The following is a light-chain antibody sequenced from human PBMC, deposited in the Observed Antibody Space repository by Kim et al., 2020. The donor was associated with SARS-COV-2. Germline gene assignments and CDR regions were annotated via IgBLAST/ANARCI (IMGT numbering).Light chain of an antibody. CDR3: QQYNNYYT. Sequence: LSASVGDRVTITGRASQSVSTWLAWYQQKPGKAPKVLIYDVSSLGSGVPSRFSGSGSGTEFTLTISSLQPDDFATYYCQQYNNYYTFGQGTKLEI. V-gene: IGKV1-5*01. J-gene: IGKJ2*01. CDR1: QSVSTW. CDR2: DVS.